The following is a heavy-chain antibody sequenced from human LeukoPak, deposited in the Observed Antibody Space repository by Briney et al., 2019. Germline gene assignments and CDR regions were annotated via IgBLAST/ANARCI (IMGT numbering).Heavy chain of an antibody. CDR3: AKDSSTSWFGGDSQ. CDR2: ISSSSSYI. CDR1: GFTFSSYS. V-gene: IGHV3-21*01. Sequence: GGSLRLSCAASGFTFSSYSMNWVRQAPGKGLEWVSSISSSSSYIYYADSVKGRFTISRDNSKNTLYLQMNSLRAEDTAVYYCAKDSSTSWFGGDSQWGQGTLVTVSS. D-gene: IGHD2/OR15-2a*01. J-gene: IGHJ4*02.